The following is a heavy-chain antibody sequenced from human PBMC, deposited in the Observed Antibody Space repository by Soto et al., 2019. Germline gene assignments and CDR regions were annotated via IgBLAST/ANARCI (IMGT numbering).Heavy chain of an antibody. Sequence: GGSLRLSCAASGFTFSSYSMNWVRQAPGKGLEWVSYISSSSSTIYYADSVKGRFTISRDNAKNPLYLQMNSLRAEDTAVYYCARGGGCSGGSCHFDYWGQGTLVTVSS. CDR3: ARGGGCSGGSCHFDY. CDR1: GFTFSSYS. J-gene: IGHJ4*02. D-gene: IGHD2-15*01. V-gene: IGHV3-48*01. CDR2: ISSSSSTI.